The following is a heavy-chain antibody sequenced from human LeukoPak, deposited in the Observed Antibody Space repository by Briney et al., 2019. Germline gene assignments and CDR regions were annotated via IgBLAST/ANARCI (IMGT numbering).Heavy chain of an antibody. Sequence: SETLSLTCTVSGGSISSYYWSWIRQPPGKGLEWIGYIYYSGSTNYNPSLKSRVTISVDTSKNQFSLKLSSVTAADTAVYYCAREENSYGFSNGMDVWGKGTTVTVSS. D-gene: IGHD5-18*01. CDR3: AREENSYGFSNGMDV. J-gene: IGHJ6*04. CDR2: IYYSGST. V-gene: IGHV4-59*01. CDR1: GGSISSYY.